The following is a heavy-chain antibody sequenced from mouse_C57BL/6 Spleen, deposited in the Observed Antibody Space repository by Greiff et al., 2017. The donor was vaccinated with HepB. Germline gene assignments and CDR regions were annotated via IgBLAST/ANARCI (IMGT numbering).Heavy chain of an antibody. CDR2: IWSGGST. CDR1: GFSLTSYG. CDR3: ARNPYDYDGAWFAY. D-gene: IGHD2-4*01. V-gene: IGHV2-2*01. Sequence: QVQLKESGPGLVQPSQSLSITCTVSGFSLTSYGVHWVRQSPGKGLEWLGVIWSGGSTDYNAAFISRLSISKDNSKSQVFFKMNSLQADDTAIYYCARNPYDYDGAWFAYWGQGTLVTVSA. J-gene: IGHJ3*01.